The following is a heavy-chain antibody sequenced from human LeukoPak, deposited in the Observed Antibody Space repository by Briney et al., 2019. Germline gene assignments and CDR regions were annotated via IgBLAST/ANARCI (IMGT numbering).Heavy chain of an antibody. Sequence: GGSLRLSCAASGFTFSSCAMSWVRQAPGKGLEWVSAISGSGGSTYYADAVKGRFTISRDNSKNTLYLQMNSLRAEDTAVYYCAKTITGTGTLDAFDIWGQGTMVTVSS. D-gene: IGHD1-7*01. CDR3: AKTITGTGTLDAFDI. V-gene: IGHV3-23*01. J-gene: IGHJ3*02. CDR1: GFTFSSCA. CDR2: ISGSGGST.